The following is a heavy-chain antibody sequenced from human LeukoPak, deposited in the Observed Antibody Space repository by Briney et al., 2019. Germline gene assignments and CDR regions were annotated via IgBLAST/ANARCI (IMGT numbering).Heavy chain of an antibody. V-gene: IGHV1-69*06. D-gene: IGHD3-10*01. CDR2: IIPIFGTA. CDR1: GGTFSSYA. J-gene: IGHJ4*02. Sequence: ASVKVSCKASGGTFSSYAISWVRQAPGQGLEWMGGIIPIFGTANYAQKFQGRVTITADKSTSTAYMELSSLRSEDTAVYYCARVLLWFGELGEFDYWGQGTLVTVSS. CDR3: ARVLLWFGELGEFDY.